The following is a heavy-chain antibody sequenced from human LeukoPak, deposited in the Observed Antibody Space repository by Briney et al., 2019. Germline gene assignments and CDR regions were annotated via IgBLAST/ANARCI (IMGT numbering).Heavy chain of an antibody. D-gene: IGHD3-10*01. V-gene: IGHV4-4*09. CDR3: ARGADYYGSGSYYTLDY. J-gene: IGHJ4*02. CDR2: IYSSETT. CDR1: GASISSDY. Sequence: SETLSLTCSVSGASISSDYWSWIRQPPGKGLEWIGNIYSSETTKYNPSLRSRATISGDTSKNQFSLKLSSVTAADTAVYYCARGADYYGSGSYYTLDYWGQGTLVTVSS.